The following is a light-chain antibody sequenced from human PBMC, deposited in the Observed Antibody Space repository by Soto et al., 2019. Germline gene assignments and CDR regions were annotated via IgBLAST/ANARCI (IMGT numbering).Light chain of an antibody. J-gene: IGKJ3*01. CDR3: QQRSNRL. V-gene: IGKV3-11*01. Sequence: EIVLTQSPATLSLSPGERATLSCRASQSVSSYLAWYQQKPGQAPRLLIYGASSRATGIPDRFSGSGSGTDFTLTISRLEPEDFAVYYCQQRSNRLFGPGTKVDIK. CDR1: QSVSSY. CDR2: GAS.